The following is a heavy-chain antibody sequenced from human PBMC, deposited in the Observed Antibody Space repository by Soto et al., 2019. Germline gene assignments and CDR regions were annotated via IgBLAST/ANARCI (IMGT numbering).Heavy chain of an antibody. Sequence: QVQLQESGPGLVRPSETLSLTCAVSGASISSDKWWSWVRQPPGTGLEWIGEIHHRKSTNYNPSLQPRLTHSIDKSKHQYSLRLTSLPAADTPIYYCARGGAWLFDYWGQGTLVTVSS. D-gene: IGHD3-16*01. J-gene: IGHJ4*02. CDR2: IHHRKST. V-gene: IGHV4-4*02. CDR1: GASISSDKW. CDR3: ARGGAWLFDY.